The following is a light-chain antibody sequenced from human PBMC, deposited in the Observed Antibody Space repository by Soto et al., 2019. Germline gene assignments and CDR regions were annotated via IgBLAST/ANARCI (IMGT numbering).Light chain of an antibody. V-gene: IGKV3-15*01. J-gene: IGKJ4*01. CDR1: QGIGDT. Sequence: VMSQSPSTLSVSTGEGATLSCRASQGIGDTLAWYQHKPGQTPRLLIYDTSTRATGVPTRFSGSRSGAEFTLTINSLQSEDFAVYYCQPYNNWPLTFGGGTKVDIK. CDR3: QPYNNWPLT. CDR2: DTS.